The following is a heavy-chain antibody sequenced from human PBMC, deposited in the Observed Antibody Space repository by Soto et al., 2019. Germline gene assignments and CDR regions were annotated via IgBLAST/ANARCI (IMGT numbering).Heavy chain of an antibody. D-gene: IGHD6-13*01. CDR3: AKDRDGAAAGPTKFYGMDV. CDR1: GFTFSSYA. J-gene: IGHJ6*02. CDR2: ISGSGDST. Sequence: EVQLFESGGGLVQPGGSLRLSCAASGFTFSSYAMSWVRQAPGKWLEWVSVISGSGDSTYYADSVRGRFTISRDNSKNTLYLQMNSLRAEDTAVYYCAKDRDGAAAGPTKFYGMDVWGQGTTVTVSS. V-gene: IGHV3-23*01.